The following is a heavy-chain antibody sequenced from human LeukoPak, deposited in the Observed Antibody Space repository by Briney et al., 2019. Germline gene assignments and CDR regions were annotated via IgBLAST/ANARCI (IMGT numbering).Heavy chain of an antibody. J-gene: IGHJ6*03. V-gene: IGHV4-39*07. Sequence: PSETLPLTCTVSGGSISSSSYYWGWIRQPPGKGLEWIGSIYYSGSAYYNPSLKSRVTISVDTSKNQFSLKLSSVTAADTAVYYCARGGPPYGYYYYYYMDVWGKGTTVTVSS. D-gene: IGHD3-10*01. CDR2: IYYSGSA. CDR3: ARGGPPYGYYYYYYMDV. CDR1: GGSISSSSYY.